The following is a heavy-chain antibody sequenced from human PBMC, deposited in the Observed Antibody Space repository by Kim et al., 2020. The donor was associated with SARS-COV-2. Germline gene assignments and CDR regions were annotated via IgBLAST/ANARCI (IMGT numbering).Heavy chain of an antibody. CDR2: LSSSGATT. V-gene: IGHV3-23*01. J-gene: IGHJ4*02. Sequence: GGSLRLSCAGSGFSFSSYAMSWVRQAPGKGMEWVAALSSSGATTYYAESVKGRFTISRDNSKNMVYLQMNSLRAEDTAVYYCAGRWWGQGTLVTVYS. CDR3: AGRW. CDR1: GFSFSSYA.